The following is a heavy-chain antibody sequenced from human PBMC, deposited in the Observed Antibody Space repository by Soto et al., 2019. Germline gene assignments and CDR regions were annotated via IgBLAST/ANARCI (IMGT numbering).Heavy chain of an antibody. Sequence: PGGSLRLSCAASGFTFNTYTMNWVRQAPGKGLEGVSSISDSSTYIYYADSLKGRFTISRDNAKNSLYLQMNSLRAEDTAVYYCARMGAGYCVSISCYPSPTMGYGMDVWGQGTTVTVSS. CDR1: GFTFNTYT. J-gene: IGHJ6*02. D-gene: IGHD2-2*01. V-gene: IGHV3-21*01. CDR3: ARMGAGYCVSISCYPSPTMGYGMDV. CDR2: ISDSSTYI.